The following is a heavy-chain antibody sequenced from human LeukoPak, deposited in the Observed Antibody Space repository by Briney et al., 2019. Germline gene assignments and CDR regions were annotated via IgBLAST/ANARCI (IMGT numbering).Heavy chain of an antibody. J-gene: IGHJ5*02. CDR2: INNDGSGT. D-gene: IGHD2-15*01. CDR3: VRGGESTWS. V-gene: IGHV3-74*01. CDR1: GSTFSSYA. Sequence: GGSLRLSCAASGSTFSSYAMSWVRQAPGKGPVWVSRINNDGSGTTYADSVKGRFTISRDDAKNTLYLQMNSLRAEDTAVYYCVRGGESTWSWGQGTLVTVSS.